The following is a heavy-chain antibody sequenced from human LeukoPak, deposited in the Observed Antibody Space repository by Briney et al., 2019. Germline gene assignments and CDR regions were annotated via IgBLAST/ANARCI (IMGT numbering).Heavy chain of an antibody. D-gene: IGHD3-10*01. J-gene: IGHJ4*02. Sequence: GGSLRLSCAASGFTFSDYYMSWIRQAPGKWLEWVSYISSSGSTIYYADSVKGRFTISRDNAKNSLYLQMNSLRAEDTAVYYCARDRNGVLLWFGELLNYWGQGTLVTVSS. CDR2: ISSSGSTI. CDR3: ARDRNGVLLWFGELLNY. CDR1: GFTFSDYY. V-gene: IGHV3-11*04.